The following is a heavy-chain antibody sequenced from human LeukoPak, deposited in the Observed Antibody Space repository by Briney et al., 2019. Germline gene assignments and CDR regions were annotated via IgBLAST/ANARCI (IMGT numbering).Heavy chain of an antibody. J-gene: IGHJ6*02. CDR2: INPNSGGT. CDR1: GYTFTGYY. V-gene: IGHV1-2*02. Sequence: ASVKVSCKASGYTFTGYYMHWVRQAPGQGLEWMGWINPNSGGTNYAQKFQGRVTMTRDTSISTAYMELSRLRSDDTAVYYCARYPRGGPGTPAGMDVWGQGTTVTASS. D-gene: IGHD1-14*01. CDR3: ARYPRGGPGTPAGMDV.